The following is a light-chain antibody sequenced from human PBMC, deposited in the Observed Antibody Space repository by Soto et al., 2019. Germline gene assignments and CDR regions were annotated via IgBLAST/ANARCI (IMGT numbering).Light chain of an antibody. CDR1: QSISSY. CDR2: AAS. Sequence: DIQMTQSPSSLSASVGDRVTITCRASQSISSYLNWYQQKPGKALKLLIYAASSLQSGVPSRFSGSGSGTDFTLTVSSLQPADVATYYCQQSYINPPITFGQGTRLEIK. CDR3: QQSYINPPIT. J-gene: IGKJ5*01. V-gene: IGKV1-39*01.